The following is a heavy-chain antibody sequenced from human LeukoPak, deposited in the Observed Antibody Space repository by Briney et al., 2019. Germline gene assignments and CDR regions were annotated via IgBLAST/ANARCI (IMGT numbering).Heavy chain of an antibody. J-gene: IGHJ3*02. Sequence: PSQTLSLTCTVSGDSISSGGYYWSWIRQHPGKGLEWIGYIYYSGSTYYNPSLKSRVTISVDTSKNQFSLELNSVTAADTAVYYCARHPRSGYSYGFDAFDIWGQGTMVTVSS. CDR1: GDSISSGGYY. V-gene: IGHV4-31*03. CDR3: ARHPRSGYSYGFDAFDI. CDR2: IYYSGST. D-gene: IGHD5-18*01.